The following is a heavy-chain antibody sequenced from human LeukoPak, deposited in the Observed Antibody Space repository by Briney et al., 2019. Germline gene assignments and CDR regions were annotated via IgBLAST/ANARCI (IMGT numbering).Heavy chain of an antibody. D-gene: IGHD3-16*01. CDR1: GGTFSSYA. CDR2: IIPIFGTA. Sequence: ASVKVSCKASGGTFSSYAISWVRQAPGQGLEWMGRIIPIFGTANYAQKFQGRVTITTDESTSTAYMELSSLRSEDTAVYYCAREAVMGDYYYSSMDAGGKGTTVTVS. CDR3: AREAVMGDYYYSSMDA. J-gene: IGHJ6*03. V-gene: IGHV1-69*05.